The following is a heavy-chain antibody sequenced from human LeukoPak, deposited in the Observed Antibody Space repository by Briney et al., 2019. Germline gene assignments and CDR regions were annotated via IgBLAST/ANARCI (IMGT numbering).Heavy chain of an antibody. V-gene: IGHV4-34*01. CDR3: ARARSGKWGFDY. D-gene: IGHD1-26*01. Sequence: PSETLSLTCTVYGGSFSGYYWSWIRQPPGRGLEWIGEINHSGSINYNPSLKSRVTISVDTSKNQFSLKLSSVTAADTAVYYCARARSGKWGFDYWGQGTLVTVSS. CDR1: GGSFSGYY. CDR2: INHSGSI. J-gene: IGHJ4*02.